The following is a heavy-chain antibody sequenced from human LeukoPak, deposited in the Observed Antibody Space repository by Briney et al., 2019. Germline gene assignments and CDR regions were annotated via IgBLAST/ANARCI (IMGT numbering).Heavy chain of an antibody. Sequence: SETLSLTCTVSGGSISSSSYYWSWIRQPAGKGLEWIERIYSSGSTNYNPSLKSRVTRSVDTSKNQFSLKLSSVTAADTAVYYCARDGGPYYYYYMDVWGKGTTVTVSS. CDR2: IYSSGST. V-gene: IGHV4-61*02. D-gene: IGHD3-16*01. J-gene: IGHJ6*03. CDR3: ARDGGPYYYYYMDV. CDR1: GGSISSSSYY.